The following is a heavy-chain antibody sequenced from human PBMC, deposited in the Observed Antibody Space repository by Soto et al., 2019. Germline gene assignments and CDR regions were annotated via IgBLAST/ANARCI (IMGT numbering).Heavy chain of an antibody. CDR3: ASWVLGWHACDI. CDR2: IIPIFGTA. CDR1: GGTFSSYA. V-gene: IGHV1-69*06. J-gene: IGHJ3*02. Sequence: VASVKVSCKASGGTFSSYAISWVRQAPGQGLEWMGGIIPIFGTANYAQEFQGRVTITAGKSTSTAYMELSSLRSEDTAVYYCASWVLGWHACDIWGQGTMVTVAS. D-gene: IGHD2-15*01.